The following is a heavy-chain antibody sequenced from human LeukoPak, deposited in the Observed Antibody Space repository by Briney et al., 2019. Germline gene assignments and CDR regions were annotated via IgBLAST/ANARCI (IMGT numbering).Heavy chain of an antibody. Sequence: ASVKVSCKASGGTFSSYAISWVRQAPGQGLEWMGRIIPIPGIANYAQKFQGRVTITADKSTSTAYMELSSLRSEDTAVYYCARDPLLWFGEFDYWGQGTLVTVSS. V-gene: IGHV1-69*04. CDR2: IIPIPGIA. D-gene: IGHD3-10*01. J-gene: IGHJ4*02. CDR3: ARDPLLWFGEFDY. CDR1: GGTFSSYA.